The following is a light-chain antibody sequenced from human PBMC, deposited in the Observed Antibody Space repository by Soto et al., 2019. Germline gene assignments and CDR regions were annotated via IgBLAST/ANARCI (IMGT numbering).Light chain of an antibody. CDR2: EVT. V-gene: IGLV2-14*01. CDR1: SRDIGNYNY. Sequence: QSALTQPASVSGSPGQSITISCTGTSRDIGNYNYVSWYQHHPGKAPKLIIYEVTDRPSGVSNRFSASKSGNTASLTISGLQAEDEADYYCSSYTTTTTVIFGGGTKL. CDR3: SSYTTTTTVI. J-gene: IGLJ2*01.